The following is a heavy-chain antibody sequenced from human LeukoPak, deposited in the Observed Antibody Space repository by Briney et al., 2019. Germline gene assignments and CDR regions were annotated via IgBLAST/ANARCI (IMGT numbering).Heavy chain of an antibody. CDR1: GGTFSSYA. D-gene: IGHD3-22*01. V-gene: IGHV1-69*13. CDR3: ARALYDSSGYYYGEYYFDY. CDR2: IIPIFGTA. J-gene: IGHJ4*02. Sequence: GASVKVSCKASGGTFSSYAISWVRQAPGQGLEWMGGIIPIFGTANYAQKFQGRVTITADESTSTAYMELSSLRSEDTAVYYCARALYDSSGYYYGEYYFDYWGQGTLVTVSS.